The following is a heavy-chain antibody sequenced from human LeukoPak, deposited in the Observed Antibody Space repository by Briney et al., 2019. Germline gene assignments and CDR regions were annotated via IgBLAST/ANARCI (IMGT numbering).Heavy chain of an antibody. Sequence: GGSPRLSCTASGFTFGDYAMSWVRQAPGRGLEWVGFIRSKGYSGTTEYAASVKGRFTISRDDSKSIAYLQMNSLKTEDTAVYYCTRDGSVTYGRYYFDYWGQGTLVTVSS. CDR1: GFTFGDYA. D-gene: IGHD1-26*01. J-gene: IGHJ4*02. V-gene: IGHV3-49*04. CDR2: IRSKGYSGTT. CDR3: TRDGSVTYGRYYFDY.